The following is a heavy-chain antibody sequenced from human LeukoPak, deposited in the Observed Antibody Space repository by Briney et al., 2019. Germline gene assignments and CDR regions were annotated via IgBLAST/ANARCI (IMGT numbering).Heavy chain of an antibody. V-gene: IGHV4-34*01. CDR2: INHSGST. J-gene: IGHJ3*02. CDR3: ARDRGYYDSSGYPDAFDI. Sequence: SETLSRTCAVYGGSFSGYYWSWIRQPPGKGLEWIGEINHSGSTNYNPSLKGRVTISVDTSKNQFSLKLSSVTAADTAVYYCARDRGYYDSSGYPDAFDIWGQGTMVTVSS. D-gene: IGHD3-22*01. CDR1: GGSFSGYY.